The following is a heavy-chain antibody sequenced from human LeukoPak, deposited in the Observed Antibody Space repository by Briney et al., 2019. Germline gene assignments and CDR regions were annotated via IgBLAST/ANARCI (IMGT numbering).Heavy chain of an antibody. Sequence: SVKVSCKASGGTFSSYAISWVRQAPGQGLEWMGRIIPILGIANYAQKFQGRVTITADKSTSTAYMELSSLRSEDTAVYYCARVDTYYYGSSGGWGQGTMVTVSS. V-gene: IGHV1-69*04. CDR1: GGTFSSYA. CDR3: ARVDTYYYGSSGG. CDR2: IIPILGIA. J-gene: IGHJ3*01. D-gene: IGHD3-22*01.